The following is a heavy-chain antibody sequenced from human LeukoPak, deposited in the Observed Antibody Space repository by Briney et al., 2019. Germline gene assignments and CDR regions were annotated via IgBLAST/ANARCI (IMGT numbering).Heavy chain of an antibody. D-gene: IGHD3-22*01. Sequence: SVKVSCKASGGTFSSYAISWVRQAPGQGLEWMGGIIPIFGTANYAQKFQGRVTITADESTSTAYMELSSLRSEDTAVYYCATSDSSGYYYVFWGQGTLVTVSS. CDR2: IIPIFGTA. CDR3: ATSDSSGYYYVF. CDR1: GGTFSSYA. V-gene: IGHV1-69*01. J-gene: IGHJ4*02.